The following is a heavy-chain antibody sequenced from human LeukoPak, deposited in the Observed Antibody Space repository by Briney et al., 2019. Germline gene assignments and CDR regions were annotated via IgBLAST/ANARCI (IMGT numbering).Heavy chain of an antibody. CDR2: IYYSGST. V-gene: IGHV4-39*07. Sequence: PSETLSLTCTVSGDSISSSSYYWGWIRQPPGKGLEWIGSIYYSGSTYYNPSLKSRVTISVDTSKNQFSLKLSSVTAADTAVYYCARDMGKYWGQGTLVTVSS. D-gene: IGHD7-27*01. J-gene: IGHJ4*02. CDR1: GDSISSSSYY. CDR3: ARDMGKY.